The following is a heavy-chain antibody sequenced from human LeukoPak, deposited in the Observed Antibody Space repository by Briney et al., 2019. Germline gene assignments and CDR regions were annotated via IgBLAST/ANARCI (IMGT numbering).Heavy chain of an antibody. Sequence: SETLSLTCAVYGGPFSGYYWSWIRQPPGKGLEWIGEINHSGSTNYNPSLKSRVTISVDTSKNQFSLKLSSVTAADTAVYYCARGREGPANYYGMDVWGKGTTVTVSS. CDR1: GGPFSGYY. CDR2: INHSGST. D-gene: IGHD1-26*01. V-gene: IGHV4-34*01. CDR3: ARGREGPANYYGMDV. J-gene: IGHJ6*04.